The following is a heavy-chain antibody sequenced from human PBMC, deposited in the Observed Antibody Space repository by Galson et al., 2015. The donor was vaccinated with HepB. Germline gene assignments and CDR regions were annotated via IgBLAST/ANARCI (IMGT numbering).Heavy chain of an antibody. CDR2: INPNSGGT. J-gene: IGHJ5*02. CDR1: GYTFTGYY. D-gene: IGHD1-26*01. Sequence: SVKVSCKASGYTFTGYYMHWVRQAPGQGLEWVGWINPNSGGTNYAQKFQGRVTMTRDTPISTAYMELSRLRADDTAVYYCARVTGGSYYQDKGWFDPWGPGTLVTVSS. V-gene: IGHV1-2*02. CDR3: ARVTGGSYYQDKGWFDP.